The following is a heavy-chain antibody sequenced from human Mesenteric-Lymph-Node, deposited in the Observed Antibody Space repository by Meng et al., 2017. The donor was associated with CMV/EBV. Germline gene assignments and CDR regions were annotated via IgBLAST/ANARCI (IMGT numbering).Heavy chain of an antibody. Sequence: GESLKISCAASGFTVSSNYMSWVRQATGKGLEWVSAIGTAGDTYYPGSVKGRFTISREDAKNSLYLQMNSLRAADTAVYYCARGGIWGSPDAFDIWGQGTMVTVSS. D-gene: IGHD2-15*01. J-gene: IGHJ3*02. CDR1: GFTVSSNY. V-gene: IGHV3-13*01. CDR2: IGTAGDT. CDR3: ARGGIWGSPDAFDI.